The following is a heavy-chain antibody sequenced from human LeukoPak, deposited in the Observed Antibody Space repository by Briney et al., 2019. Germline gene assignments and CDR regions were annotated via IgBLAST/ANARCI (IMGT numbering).Heavy chain of an antibody. J-gene: IGHJ4*02. Sequence: PSETLSLTCTVSGGSISSSTYYWGWIRQPPGKGLEWIGSIHYSGSTYYSPSLESRVTISVDTSKNQFSLKLSSVTAADTAVHYCARLASGRFFDYWGQGTLVTVSS. CDR2: IHYSGST. D-gene: IGHD1-26*01. CDR3: ARLASGRFFDY. V-gene: IGHV4-39*01. CDR1: GGSISSSTYY.